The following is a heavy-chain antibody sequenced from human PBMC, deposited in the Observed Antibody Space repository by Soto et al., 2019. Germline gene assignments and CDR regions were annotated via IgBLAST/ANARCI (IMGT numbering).Heavy chain of an antibody. CDR2: IYPGDSDT. CDR1: GYSFTSYW. Sequence: LKISCKGSGYSFTSYWIGWVRQMPGKGLEWMGIIYPGDSDTRYSPSFQGQVTISADKSISTAYLQWSSLKASDTAMYYCATSYYDSSGYYQPFDYWGQGTLVTVSS. V-gene: IGHV5-51*01. D-gene: IGHD3-22*01. J-gene: IGHJ4*02. CDR3: ATSYYDSSGYYQPFDY.